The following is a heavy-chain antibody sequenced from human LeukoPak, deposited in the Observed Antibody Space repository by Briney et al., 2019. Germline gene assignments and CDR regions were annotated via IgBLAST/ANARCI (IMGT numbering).Heavy chain of an antibody. J-gene: IGHJ4*02. CDR3: ITFSMIIVVVST. CDR2: IKSKTDGGTT. Sequence: GGSLRLSCAASGFTFSNAWMSWVRQAPGKGLEWVGRIKSKTDGGTTDYAAPVKGRFTISRDDSKNTLYLQMNSLKTEDTAVYYCITFSMIIVVVSTWGQGTLVSVSS. D-gene: IGHD3-22*01. CDR1: GFTFSNAW. V-gene: IGHV3-15*01.